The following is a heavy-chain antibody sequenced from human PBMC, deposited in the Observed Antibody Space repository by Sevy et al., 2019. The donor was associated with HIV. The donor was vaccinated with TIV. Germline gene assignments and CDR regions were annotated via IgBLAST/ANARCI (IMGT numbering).Heavy chain of an antibody. J-gene: IGHJ4*02. V-gene: IGHV3-7*01. CDR2: IKQDGSEK. Sequence: GGSLRLSCAASGFTFSSYWMSWVRQAPGKGLEWVANIKQDGSEKYYVDSVKGRLTISRDNAKNSLYLQMNGLRAEDTAVYYCARGEAGDMITFGGVIVLIDYWGQGTLVTVSS. CDR3: ARGEAGDMITFGGVIVLIDY. CDR1: GFTFSSYW. D-gene: IGHD3-16*02.